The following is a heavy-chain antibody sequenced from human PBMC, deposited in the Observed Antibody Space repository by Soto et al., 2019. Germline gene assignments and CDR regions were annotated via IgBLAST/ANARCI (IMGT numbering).Heavy chain of an antibody. CDR3: ARVLAGNLDY. CDR2: IYYSGST. Sequence: SEPLSLTCTVSGVSISSSSYYWGWIRQPPGKGLEWIGSIYYSGSTYYNPSLKSRVTISVDTSKNQFSLKLSSVTAADTAVYYCARVLAGNLDYWGQGTLVTVSS. V-gene: IGHV4-39*07. CDR1: GVSISSSSYY. J-gene: IGHJ4*02.